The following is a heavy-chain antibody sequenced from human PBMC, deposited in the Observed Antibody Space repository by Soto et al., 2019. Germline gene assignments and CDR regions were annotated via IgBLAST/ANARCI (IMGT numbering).Heavy chain of an antibody. CDR1: GFTFGDFY. D-gene: IGHD1-1*01. Sequence: QAQLVESGGDLVKPGGSLRLSCAASGFTFGDFYMTWIRQAPGMGLEWISYISKTASTVYYADSVKGRFSISRDNAKNSLYLQMDSLRVEYAAVYYCASPNWNVRGGVLNLWGRGTLVIVSS. CDR3: ASPNWNVRGGVLNL. J-gene: IGHJ4*02. V-gene: IGHV3-11*01. CDR2: ISKTASTV.